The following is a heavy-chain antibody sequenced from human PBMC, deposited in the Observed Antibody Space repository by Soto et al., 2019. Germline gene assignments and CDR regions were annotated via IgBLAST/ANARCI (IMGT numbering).Heavy chain of an antibody. Sequence: ASVKVSCKASGYTFTGYYMHWVRQAPGQGLEWMGWINPNSGGTNYAQKFQGWVTMTRDTSISTAYMELSRLRSDDTAVYYCARDGSGWYGCTFDIWGQGTMVTVSS. V-gene: IGHV1-2*04. J-gene: IGHJ3*02. CDR2: INPNSGGT. D-gene: IGHD6-19*01. CDR3: ARDGSGWYGCTFDI. CDR1: GYTFTGYY.